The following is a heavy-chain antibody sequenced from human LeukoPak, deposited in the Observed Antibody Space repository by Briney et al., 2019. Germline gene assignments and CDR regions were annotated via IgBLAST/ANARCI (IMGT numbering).Heavy chain of an antibody. J-gene: IGHJ3*02. V-gene: IGHV4-38-2*01. Sequence: SEPLSLTCAVSGYSISSGYYWGWIRQPPGKGLEWIGSIYHSGHTYYNPSLKSRVTISVDTSKNQFSLKLSSVTAADTAVYYCARSYCSGGSCYPHDAFDIWGQGTMVTVSS. D-gene: IGHD2-15*01. CDR1: GYSISSGYY. CDR3: ARSYCSGGSCYPHDAFDI. CDR2: IYHSGHT.